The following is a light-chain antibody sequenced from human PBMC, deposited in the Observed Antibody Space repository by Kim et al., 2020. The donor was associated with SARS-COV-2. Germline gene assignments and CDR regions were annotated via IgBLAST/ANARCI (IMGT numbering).Light chain of an antibody. J-gene: IGLJ3*02. Sequence: GRTVTISCTGSSSNIGAGYDVHWYQQIPGMAPKLLIYANINRPSGVPDRFSGSKSGTSASLAITGLQADDEADYYCHSYDTTLGKVFGGGTQLTVL. CDR1: SSNIGAGYD. V-gene: IGLV1-40*01. CDR2: ANI. CDR3: HSYDTTLGKV.